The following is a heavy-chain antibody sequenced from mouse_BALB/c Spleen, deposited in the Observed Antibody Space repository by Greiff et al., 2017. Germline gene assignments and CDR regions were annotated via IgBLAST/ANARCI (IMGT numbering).Heavy chain of an antibody. V-gene: IGHV1-15*01. CDR1: GYTFTDYE. D-gene: IGHD3-1*01. CDR2: IDPETGGT. J-gene: IGHJ2*01. CDR3: TRWASY. Sequence: QVQLQQSGAELVRPGASVTLSCKASGYTFTDYEMHWVKQTPVHGLEWIGAIDPETGGTAYNQKFKGKATLTADKSSSTAYMELRSLTSEDSAVYYCTRWASYWGQGTTLTVSS.